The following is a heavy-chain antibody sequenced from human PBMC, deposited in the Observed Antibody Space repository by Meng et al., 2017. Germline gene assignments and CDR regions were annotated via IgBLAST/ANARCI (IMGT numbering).Heavy chain of an antibody. CDR2: IYYSGST. CDR1: GGSISSSSYY. CDR3: ARYRLAGKHAFDI. Sequence: SETLSLTCTVSGGSISSSSYYWGWIRQPPGKGLEWIGYIYYSGSTNYNPSLKSRVTISVDTSKNQFSLKLSSVTAADTAVYYCARYRLAGKHAFDIWGQGTMVTVSS. J-gene: IGHJ3*02. D-gene: IGHD7-27*01. V-gene: IGHV4-61*05.